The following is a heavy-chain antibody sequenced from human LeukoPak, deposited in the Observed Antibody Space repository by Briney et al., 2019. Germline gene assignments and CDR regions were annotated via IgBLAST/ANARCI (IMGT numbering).Heavy chain of an antibody. V-gene: IGHV3-66*01. Sequence: GGSLSLSCAASGFTFSSYAMSWVRQAPGQGLEWVSFIYSGGITYYADSETGRFTLSRDNSKNTPYLQMNSLRAEDTAVYYCARNMADFWSGSNDAFDIWGQGTMVTVSS. J-gene: IGHJ3*02. CDR3: ARNMADFWSGSNDAFDI. D-gene: IGHD3-3*01. CDR2: IYSGGIT. CDR1: GFTFSSYA.